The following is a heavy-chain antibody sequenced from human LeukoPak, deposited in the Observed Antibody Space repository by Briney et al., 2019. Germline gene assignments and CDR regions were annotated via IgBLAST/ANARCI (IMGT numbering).Heavy chain of an antibody. CDR1: GYSISSGYY. CDR2: IYHSGST. D-gene: IGHD3-16*01. V-gene: IGHV4-38-2*02. J-gene: IGHJ5*02. CDR3: ARDWYDYVWGTQGNWFDP. Sequence: PSETLSLTCTVSGYSISSGYYWGWIRQPPGKGLEWIGSIYHSGSTYYNPSLKSRVTISVDTSKNQFSLKLSSVTAADTAVYYCARDWYDYVWGTQGNWFDPWGQGTLVTVSS.